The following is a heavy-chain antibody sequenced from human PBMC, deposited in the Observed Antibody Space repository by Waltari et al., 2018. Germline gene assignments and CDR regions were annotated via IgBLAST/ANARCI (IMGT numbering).Heavy chain of an antibody. CDR3: ARRDPRSGWYYFDY. CDR2: IYYSGST. J-gene: IGHJ4*02. CDR1: GGSISSHS. V-gene: IGHV4-59*08. D-gene: IGHD6-19*01. Sequence: QVQLQESGPGLVQPSEPLSLTCTASGGSISSHSWRGIRQPPGKGLEWIGYIYYSGSTNYNPSLKSRVTISVDTSKNQFSLKLSSVTAADTAVYYCARRDPRSGWYYFDYWGQGTLVTVSS.